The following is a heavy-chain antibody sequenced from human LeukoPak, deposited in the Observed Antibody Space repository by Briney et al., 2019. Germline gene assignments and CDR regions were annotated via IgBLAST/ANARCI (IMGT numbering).Heavy chain of an antibody. D-gene: IGHD3-3*02. CDR1: GFTFSSYA. V-gene: IGHV3-30*04. CDR2: ISYDGSNK. Sequence: GRSLRLSCAASGFTFSSYAMHWVRQAPGKGLEWVAVISYDGSNKYYADSVKGRFTISRDNSKNTLYLQMNSLRAEDTAVYYCARAFYYYYGMDVWGQGTTVTVSS. J-gene: IGHJ6*02. CDR3: ARAFYYYYGMDV.